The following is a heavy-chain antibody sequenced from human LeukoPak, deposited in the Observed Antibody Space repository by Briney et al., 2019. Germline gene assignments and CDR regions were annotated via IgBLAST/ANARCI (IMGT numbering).Heavy chain of an antibody. CDR2: INPSGGST. Sequence: ASVKVSCKASGYTFTSYGISWVRQAPGQGLEWMGIINPSGGSTSYAQKFQGRVTMTRDMSTSTVYMELSSLRSEDTAVYYCARDLRMYYYDSSGYYPHDASDIWGQGTMVTVSS. J-gene: IGHJ3*02. D-gene: IGHD3-22*01. V-gene: IGHV1-46*01. CDR1: GYTFTSYG. CDR3: ARDLRMYYYDSSGYYPHDASDI.